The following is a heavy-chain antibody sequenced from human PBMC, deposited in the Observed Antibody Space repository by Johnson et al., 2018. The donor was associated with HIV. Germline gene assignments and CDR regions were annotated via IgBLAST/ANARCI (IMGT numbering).Heavy chain of an antibody. CDR1: GFTFSTYG. D-gene: IGHD2-2*01. J-gene: IGHJ3*02. CDR2: ISYDGSNK. Sequence: QVQLVESGGGVVQPGRSLRLSCAASGFTFSTYGMHWVRQAPGKGLEGVATISYDGSNKYYPDSLKGRFTISRDNSKDTLYLQMNSLRADDTTVYYCAKDVREYWSSISCFDAFDIWGQGTMVTVSS. V-gene: IGHV3-30*18. CDR3: AKDVREYWSSISCFDAFDI.